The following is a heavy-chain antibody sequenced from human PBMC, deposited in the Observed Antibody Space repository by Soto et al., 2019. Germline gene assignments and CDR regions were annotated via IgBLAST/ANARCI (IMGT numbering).Heavy chain of an antibody. Sequence: GGSLRLSCAASGFTFSSYAMHWVRQAPGKGLEWVAVISYDGSNKYYADYVKGRFTISRDNSKNKLYLQMNSQRAEDTAVYYCARGYCSSTSCYSFDYWGQGTLVTVSS. CDR1: GFTFSSYA. CDR3: ARGYCSSTSCYSFDY. V-gene: IGHV3-30-3*01. CDR2: ISYDGSNK. D-gene: IGHD2-2*01. J-gene: IGHJ4*02.